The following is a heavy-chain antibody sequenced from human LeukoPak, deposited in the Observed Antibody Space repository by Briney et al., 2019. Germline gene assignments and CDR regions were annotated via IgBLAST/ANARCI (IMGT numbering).Heavy chain of an antibody. Sequence: ETLSLTCTVSGGSISSYYWSWIRQPPGKGLEWIGYIYYSGSTNYNPSLKSRVTISVDTSKNQFSLKLSSVTAADTAVYYCARGGYDFWSGYYIQYYYYMDVWGKGTTVTVSS. V-gene: IGHV4-59*01. CDR3: ARGGYDFWSGYYIQYYYYMDV. J-gene: IGHJ6*03. CDR1: GGSISSYY. CDR2: IYYSGST. D-gene: IGHD3-3*01.